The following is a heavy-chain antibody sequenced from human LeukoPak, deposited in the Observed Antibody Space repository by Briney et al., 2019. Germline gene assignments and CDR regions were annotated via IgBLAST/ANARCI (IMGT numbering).Heavy chain of an antibody. J-gene: IGHJ6*02. Sequence: GGSLRLSCAASGFTVGSNYMSWVRQAPGKGLEWVSVIYSGGSTYYADSVKGRFTISRDNAKNSLYLQMNSLRAEDTAVYYCARAQSYYDFWSGYYKPYGMDVWGQGTTVTVSS. D-gene: IGHD3-3*01. V-gene: IGHV3-53*01. CDR3: ARAQSYYDFWSGYYKPYGMDV. CDR1: GFTVGSNY. CDR2: IYSGGST.